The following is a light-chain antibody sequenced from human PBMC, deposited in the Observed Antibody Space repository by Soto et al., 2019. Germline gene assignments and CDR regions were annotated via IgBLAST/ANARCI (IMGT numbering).Light chain of an antibody. V-gene: IGKV4-1*01. CDR3: QQYYSPPWT. CDR1: QSVLYSSNNKNY. J-gene: IGKJ2*02. Sequence: DIVMTQSPESLAVSLGERVTINCKSSQSVLYSSNNKNYLAWYQQKPGQPPKLLIYWASTRESGVPDRFSGSGSGTDFTLTISSLQAEDVAVYYCQQYYSPPWTFGQGTKLEIK. CDR2: WAS.